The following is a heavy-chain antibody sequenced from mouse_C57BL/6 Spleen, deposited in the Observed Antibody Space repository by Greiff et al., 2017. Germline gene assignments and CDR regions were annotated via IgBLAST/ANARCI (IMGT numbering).Heavy chain of an antibody. CDR2: IDPSDSET. J-gene: IGHJ1*03. Sequence: QVQLQQPGAELVRPGSSVKLSCKASGYTFTSYWMHWVKQRPIQGLEWIGNIDPSDSETHYNQKFKDKATLTVDKSSSTAYMQLSSLTSEDSAVYYCARPTGSYWYFDVWGTGTTVTVSS. CDR1: GYTFTSYW. D-gene: IGHD4-1*02. V-gene: IGHV1-52*01. CDR3: ARPTGSYWYFDV.